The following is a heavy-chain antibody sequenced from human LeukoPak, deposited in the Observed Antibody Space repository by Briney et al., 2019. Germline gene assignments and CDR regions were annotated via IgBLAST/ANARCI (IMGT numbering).Heavy chain of an antibody. CDR3: ASRSELGIGSYFDY. CDR2: IIPILGIA. D-gene: IGHD7-27*01. J-gene: IGHJ4*02. V-gene: IGHV1-69*04. CDR1: GGTFSSYA. Sequence: SVKVSCKASGGTFSSYAISWVRQAPGQGLEWMGRIIPILGIANYAQKFQGRVTITADKSTSTAYMEQSSLRSEDTAVYYCASRSELGIGSYFDYWGQGALVTVSS.